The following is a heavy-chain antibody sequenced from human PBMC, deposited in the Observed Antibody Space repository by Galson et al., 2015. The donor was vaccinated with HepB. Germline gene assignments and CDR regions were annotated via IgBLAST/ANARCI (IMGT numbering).Heavy chain of an antibody. CDR2: ISSDGSST. J-gene: IGHJ6*02. Sequence: SLRLSCAASGFTFSSYWMHWVRQAPEKGLVWVSRISSDGSSTTYADSVKGRFTISRDNAKNTLHLQMNSLRAEDTAVYYCAREHYGMDVWGQGTTVTASS. CDR1: GFTFSSYW. CDR3: AREHYGMDV. V-gene: IGHV3-74*01.